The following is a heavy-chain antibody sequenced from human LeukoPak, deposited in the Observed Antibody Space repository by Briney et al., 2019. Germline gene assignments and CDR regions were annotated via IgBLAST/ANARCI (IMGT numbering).Heavy chain of an antibody. V-gene: IGHV4-34*01. CDR2: INHSGST. CDR3: ARDKMGGSGSYYNWFDP. Sequence: TSETLSLTCAVYGGSFSGYYWSWIRQPPGKGLEWIGEINHSGSTNYNPSLKSRVTISVDTPKNQFSLKLSSVTAADTAVYYCARDKMGGSGSYYNWFDPWGQGTLVTVSS. J-gene: IGHJ5*02. D-gene: IGHD3-10*01. CDR1: GGSFSGYY.